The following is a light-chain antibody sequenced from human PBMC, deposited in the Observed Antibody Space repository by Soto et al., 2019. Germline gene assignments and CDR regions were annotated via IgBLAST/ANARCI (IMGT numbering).Light chain of an antibody. Sequence: EIVLTQSPGSVSLSPGERVSLSCRASQTVSSSHLAWYQQKPGQAPRLLIYATSSRATGIPDRFSGSGSGTDFALTISRLEPEDFGVYFWQQYVNSPLTFGEGSKVEIK. J-gene: IGKJ4*01. CDR1: QTVSSSH. CDR3: QQYVNSPLT. CDR2: ATS. V-gene: IGKV3-20*01.